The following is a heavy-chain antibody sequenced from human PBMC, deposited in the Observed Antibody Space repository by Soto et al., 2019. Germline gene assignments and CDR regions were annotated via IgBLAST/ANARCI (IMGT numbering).Heavy chain of an antibody. D-gene: IGHD5-12*01. CDR2: ISASGGST. CDR1: GFIFSSNA. CDR3: AKGRLATKRGAFEI. Sequence: GGSLRLSCAASGFIFSSNAMNWVRQGPGKGLEWVSAISASGGSTYYADSVKGRFTISRDNSKNTLSLQMNGLRAEDTAIYFCAKGRLATKRGAFEIWGQGTRVTVAS. J-gene: IGHJ3*02. V-gene: IGHV3-23*01.